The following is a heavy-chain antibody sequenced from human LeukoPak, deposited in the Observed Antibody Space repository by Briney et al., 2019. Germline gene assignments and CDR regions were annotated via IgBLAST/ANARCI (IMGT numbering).Heavy chain of an antibody. CDR3: ARDNPWEMVRAVIDY. Sequence: PGGSLRLTCAASGFTFSNFAMNWVRQAPGKGLEWISYISSSYSPIYYADSVKGRFTVSRDNARNSLYLQMNSLRAEDTAVYYCARDNPWEMVRAVIDYWGQGTLVTVSS. D-gene: IGHD3-10*01. V-gene: IGHV3-48*01. CDR2: ISSSYSPI. J-gene: IGHJ4*02. CDR1: GFTFSNFA.